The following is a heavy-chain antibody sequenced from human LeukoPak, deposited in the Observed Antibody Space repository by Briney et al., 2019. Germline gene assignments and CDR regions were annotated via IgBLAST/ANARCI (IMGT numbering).Heavy chain of an antibody. J-gene: IGHJ4*02. CDR2: ISSSGSTI. D-gene: IGHD3-9*01. CDR1: GFTFSDYY. CDR3: ARDRLRSQYDILTGYYY. V-gene: IGHV3-11*01. Sequence: GGSLRLSCAASGFTFSDYYMSWIRQAPGKGLEWVSYISSSGSTIYYADSVKGRFTISRDNAKNSLYLQMNSLRAEDTAVYYCARDRLRSQYDILTGYYYWGQGTLVTVSS.